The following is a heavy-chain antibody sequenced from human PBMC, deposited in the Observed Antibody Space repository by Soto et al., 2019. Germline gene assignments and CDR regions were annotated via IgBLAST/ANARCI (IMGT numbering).Heavy chain of an antibody. D-gene: IGHD2-21*01. CDR3: AADLGPAYDSNHWFDS. V-gene: IGHV3-15*07. CDR1: GFIFSHAW. J-gene: IGHJ5*01. CDR2: VKNNGGAT. Sequence: EVQLVESGGDLVKPGGSLSLSCAASGFIFSHAWFRWVRQPPGTGLELVGRVKNNGGATDYAPSVKGRFTISRDDSKDMVYLQMSSLRTEDTAIYYCAADLGPAYDSNHWFDSWGQGTLVTVSS.